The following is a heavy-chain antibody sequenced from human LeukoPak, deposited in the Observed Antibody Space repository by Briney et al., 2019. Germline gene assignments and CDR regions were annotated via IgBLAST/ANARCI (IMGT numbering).Heavy chain of an antibody. CDR3: VRLCWGNQLAGFDS. V-gene: IGHV3-7*01. J-gene: IGHJ4*02. Sequence: PGGSLRLSCSASGFTFSTYWMSWVRQAPGKGLEWVANTKRDGSEIYYVDSVKGRFTISRDNAKNSLFLQMNSLRAEDTAVYYCVRLCWGNQLAGFDSWGQGTLVTVSS. CDR1: GFTFSTYW. CDR2: TKRDGSEI. D-gene: IGHD3-10*02.